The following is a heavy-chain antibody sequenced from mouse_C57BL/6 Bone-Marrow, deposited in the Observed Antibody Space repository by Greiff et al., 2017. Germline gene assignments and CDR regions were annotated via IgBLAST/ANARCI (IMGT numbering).Heavy chain of an antibody. CDR1: GFNIKDDY. CDR3: TTSHAYYFDY. CDR2: IDPENGDT. Sequence: DVQLQESGAELVRPGASVKLSCTASGFNIKDDYMHWVKQRPEQGLEWIGWIDPENGDTEYASKFQGKATITADTSSNTAYLQLSSLTSEDTAVYYCTTSHAYYFDYWGQGTTLTVSS. V-gene: IGHV14-4*01. J-gene: IGHJ2*01.